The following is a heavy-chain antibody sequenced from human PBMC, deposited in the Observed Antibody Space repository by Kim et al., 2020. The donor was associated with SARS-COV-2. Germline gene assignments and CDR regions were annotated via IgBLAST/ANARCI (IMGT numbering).Heavy chain of an antibody. CDR3: ARQALWFGAGDP. Sequence: YYNTSLKSRVTISVATSRNQFSLQLSSVTVTDTAVYYCARQALWFGAGDPWGQGTLVTVSS. V-gene: IGHV4-39*01. D-gene: IGHD3-10*01. J-gene: IGHJ5*02.